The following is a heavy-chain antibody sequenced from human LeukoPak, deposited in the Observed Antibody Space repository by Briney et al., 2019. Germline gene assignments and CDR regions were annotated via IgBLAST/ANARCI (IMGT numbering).Heavy chain of an antibody. Sequence: SVKVSCKASGGTFSSFAISWVRQATGQGLEWMGGIIPIFGTANYAQKFQGRVTITADESTSTAYMELSSLRSEDTAVYYCAGLGTYYYGSGSYYMAFDYWGQGTLVTVSS. CDR3: AGLGTYYYGSGSYYMAFDY. CDR1: GGTFSSFA. V-gene: IGHV1-69*13. CDR2: IIPIFGTA. J-gene: IGHJ4*02. D-gene: IGHD3-10*01.